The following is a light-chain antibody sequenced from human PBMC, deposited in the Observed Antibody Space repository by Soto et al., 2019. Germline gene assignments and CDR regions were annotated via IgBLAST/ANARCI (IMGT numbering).Light chain of an antibody. V-gene: IGLV2-23*02. CDR1: SSDVGSYYP. J-gene: IGLJ1*01. CDR3: CSYAGDTTFFV. CDR2: EVN. Sequence: QSVLTQPASMSGSPGQSITIPCTGTSSDVGSYYPVSWFQQHPGKVPKLIIYEVNKRPSGVSDRFPGSKSGNTASLTISGLQAADEAEYYCCSYAGDTTFFVFGTGTKVTVL.